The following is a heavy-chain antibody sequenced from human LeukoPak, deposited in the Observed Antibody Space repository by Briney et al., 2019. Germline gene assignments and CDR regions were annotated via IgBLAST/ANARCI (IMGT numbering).Heavy chain of an antibody. D-gene: IGHD7-27*01. CDR3: AREAGDGYYYYGMDV. CDR2: IYSGGST. Sequence: GGSLRLSWAASGFTVSSNYMSWVRQAPGKGLEWVSVIYSGGSTYYADSVKGRFTISRDNSKNTLYLQMNSLRAEDTAVYYCAREAGDGYYYYGMDVWGQGTTVTVSS. V-gene: IGHV3-53*01. J-gene: IGHJ6*02. CDR1: GFTVSSNY.